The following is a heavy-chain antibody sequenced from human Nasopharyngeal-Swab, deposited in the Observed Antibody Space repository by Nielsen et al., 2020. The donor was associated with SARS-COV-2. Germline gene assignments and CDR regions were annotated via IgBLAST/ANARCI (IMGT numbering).Heavy chain of an antibody. D-gene: IGHD6-13*01. V-gene: IGHV4-59*08. CDR2: IHYSGST. CDR3: ATHPRGQLDPFGY. Sequence: SETLSLTCTVSGASITTSYWSWIRQPPGKGLEWIGYIHYSGSTNYNPSLKSRVTISKDTSKNQFSLNLNSVTAADTAVYYCATHPRGQLDPFGYWGQGSLVTVSS. J-gene: IGHJ4*02. CDR1: GASITTSY.